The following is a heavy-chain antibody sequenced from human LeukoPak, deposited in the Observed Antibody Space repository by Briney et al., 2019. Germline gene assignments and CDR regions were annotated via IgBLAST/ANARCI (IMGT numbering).Heavy chain of an antibody. CDR2: ISGSGGST. D-gene: IGHD3-3*01. J-gene: IGHJ4*02. CDR1: GFTFSSYA. Sequence: GGSLRLSCAASGFTFSSYAMSWVRQAPGKGLEWVSAISGSGGSTYYADSAKGRFTISRDNSKNTLYLQMNSLRAEDTAVYYCAKDRHYYDFWSGYFTSPYFDYWGQGTLVTVSS. V-gene: IGHV3-23*01. CDR3: AKDRHYYDFWSGYFTSPYFDY.